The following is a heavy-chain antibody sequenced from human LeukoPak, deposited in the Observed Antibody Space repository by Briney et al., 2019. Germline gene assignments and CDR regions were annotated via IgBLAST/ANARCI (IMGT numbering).Heavy chain of an antibody. Sequence: SGPTLVNPTQTLTLTCTFSGFSLRSGGVGVAWIRQPPGTALEWLALIYWNDDKRYSPSLRSRLTITKDTSKNQVVLSMTNMDPVDTATYYCTHTGIFGVSYWGQGSLVTVSS. J-gene: IGHJ4*02. D-gene: IGHD3-3*01. CDR1: GFSLRSGGVG. V-gene: IGHV2-5*01. CDR3: THTGIFGVSY. CDR2: IYWNDDK.